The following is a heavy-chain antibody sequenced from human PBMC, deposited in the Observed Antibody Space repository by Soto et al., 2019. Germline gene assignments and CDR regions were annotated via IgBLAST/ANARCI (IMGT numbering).Heavy chain of an antibody. Sequence: PGGSLRLSCAASGFTFDDYTMHWVRQAPGKGLEWVSLISWDGGSTYYADSVKGRFTISRDNSKNSLYLQMNSLRTEDTALYYCAKGRATAILSYFDYWGQGTLVTVSS. D-gene: IGHD2-21*02. J-gene: IGHJ4*02. CDR2: ISWDGGST. V-gene: IGHV3-43*01. CDR1: GFTFDDYT. CDR3: AKGRATAILSYFDY.